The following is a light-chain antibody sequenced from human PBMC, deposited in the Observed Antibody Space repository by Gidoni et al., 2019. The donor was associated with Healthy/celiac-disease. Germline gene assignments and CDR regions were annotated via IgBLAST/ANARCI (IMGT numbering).Light chain of an antibody. Sequence: DIVMTQYTLSLPVTPGEPASISCRSSQSLLHSNGYNYLDWYLQKPGQSPQLLIYLGSNRASGVPDRFSGSGSGTDFTLKISRVEAEDVGVYYCMQALQTPIFTFGPGTKVDIK. CDR3: MQALQTPIFT. V-gene: IGKV2-28*01. CDR2: LGS. CDR1: QSLLHSNGYNY. J-gene: IGKJ3*01.